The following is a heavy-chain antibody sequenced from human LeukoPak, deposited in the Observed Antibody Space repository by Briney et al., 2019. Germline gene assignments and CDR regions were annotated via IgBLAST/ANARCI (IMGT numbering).Heavy chain of an antibody. V-gene: IGHV4-61*02. Sequence: SQTLSLTCTVSGGSISSGSYYYNWIRQPAGKGLEWIGRMYTSGSTNYNPSLKSRVTISVDASKNQFSLKLSSVTAADTAVYYCARGRGGLTWGQGTLVTVSS. CDR2: MYTSGST. CDR3: ARGRGGLT. J-gene: IGHJ5*02. D-gene: IGHD3-16*01. CDR1: GGSISSGSYY.